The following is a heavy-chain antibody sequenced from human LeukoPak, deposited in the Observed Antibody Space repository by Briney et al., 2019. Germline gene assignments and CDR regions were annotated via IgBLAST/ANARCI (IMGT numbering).Heavy chain of an antibody. J-gene: IGHJ3*02. D-gene: IGHD3-3*01. V-gene: IGHV1-18*01. CDR1: GYNFTSYG. CDR3: ARDTEVTIFGVVIVGENAFEI. Sequence: ASVKVSCKASGYNFTSYGISWVRQAPGQGLEWMGWISAYNCNTNYAQKFQGRVKMTTDTSTSTAYMELRSLRSDDAAVYYCARDTEVTIFGVVIVGENAFEIWGQGTMVTVSS. CDR2: ISAYNCNT.